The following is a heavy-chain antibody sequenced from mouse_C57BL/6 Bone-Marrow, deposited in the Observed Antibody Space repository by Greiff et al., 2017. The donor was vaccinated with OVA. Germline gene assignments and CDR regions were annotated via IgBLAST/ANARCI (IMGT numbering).Heavy chain of an antibody. CDR1: GFTFSDYY. Sequence: EVMLVESGGGLVQPGGSLKLSCAASGFTFSDYYMYWVRQTPEKRLEWVAYISNGGGSTYYPDTVKGRFTISRDNAKNTLYLQMSRLKSEDTAMYYCARHRGPAGFAYWGQGTLVTVSA. D-gene: IGHD3-3*01. J-gene: IGHJ3*01. V-gene: IGHV5-12*01. CDR2: ISNGGGST. CDR3: ARHRGPAGFAY.